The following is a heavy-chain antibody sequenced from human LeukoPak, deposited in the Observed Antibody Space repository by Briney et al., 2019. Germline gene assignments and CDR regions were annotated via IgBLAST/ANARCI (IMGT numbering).Heavy chain of an antibody. CDR3: ARDHYYYYGMDV. Sequence: SETLSLTCAVYGGSFSGYYWSWIRQPPGKGLEWIGEINHSGSTYYNPSLKSRVTISVDTSKNQFSLKLSSVTAADTAVYYCARDHYYYYGMDVWGQGTTVTVSS. CDR1: GGSFSGYY. J-gene: IGHJ6*02. CDR2: INHSGST. V-gene: IGHV4-34*09.